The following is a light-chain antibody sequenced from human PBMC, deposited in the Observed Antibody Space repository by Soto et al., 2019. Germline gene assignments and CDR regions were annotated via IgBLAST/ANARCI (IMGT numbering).Light chain of an antibody. CDR1: QSVSSGY. Sequence: EIVLTQSPGILSLSPGERASLSCGASQSVSSGYLAWYQQKPGQAPRLLIYDASSRATGIPDRFSGSGSGTDFTLTISRLEPEDFAVYYCQQYGSSPWTFGQGTKVDIK. V-gene: IGKV3-20*01. J-gene: IGKJ1*01. CDR3: QQYGSSPWT. CDR2: DAS.